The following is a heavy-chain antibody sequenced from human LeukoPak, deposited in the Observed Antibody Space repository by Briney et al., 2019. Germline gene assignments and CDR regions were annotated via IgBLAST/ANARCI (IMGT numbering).Heavy chain of an antibody. CDR3: AKNSSGAYSDY. CDR2: ISTYNGYS. V-gene: IGHV1-18*01. J-gene: IGHJ4*02. D-gene: IGHD6-19*01. CDR1: GYTFTSSG. Sequence: ASVKVSCKTSGYTFTSSGITWVRQAPGQGLGWMWWISTYNGYSNYAQNLQGRVTMTADTSTSKAYMELSSLRSDDTAVYYCAKNSSGAYSDYWGQGTLVTVSS.